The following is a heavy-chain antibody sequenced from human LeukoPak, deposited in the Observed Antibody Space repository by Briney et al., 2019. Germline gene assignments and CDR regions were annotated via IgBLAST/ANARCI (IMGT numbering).Heavy chain of an antibody. V-gene: IGHV3-48*03. Sequence: GGSLRLSCAASGFTFSSHSMSWLRQAPGKGLEWVSHISRSGTIYYADSVKGRFTISRDNARNSLYLQMNNLRAEDTAVYYCAREWYCSRGSCYAALFDFWGQGTLVTVSS. D-gene: IGHD2-2*01. CDR2: ISRSGTI. CDR3: AREWYCSRGSCYAALFDF. J-gene: IGHJ4*02. CDR1: GFTFSSHS.